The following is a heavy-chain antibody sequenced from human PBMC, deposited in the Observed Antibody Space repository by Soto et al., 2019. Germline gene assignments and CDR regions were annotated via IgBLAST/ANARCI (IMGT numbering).Heavy chain of an antibody. D-gene: IGHD5-18*01. CDR3: ARVGDTAMVMTYSYSGMDV. CDR1: GYTFTSYG. Sequence: GASVNVSCKASGYTFTSYGIRWVRQAPGRGLEWMGWISAYNGNTNYAQKLQGRITMTTDTSTSTAYMELRSLRSDDTAVYYCARVGDTAMVMTYSYSGMDVWGEGTTVTVAS. CDR2: ISAYNGNT. J-gene: IGHJ6*04. V-gene: IGHV1-18*01.